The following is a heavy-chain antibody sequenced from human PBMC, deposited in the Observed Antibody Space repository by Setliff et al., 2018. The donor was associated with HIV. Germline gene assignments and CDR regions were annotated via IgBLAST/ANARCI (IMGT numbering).Heavy chain of an antibody. D-gene: IGHD6-19*01. CDR2: IQQHGSEI. CDR3: ANMQWASNAWYSFDY. Sequence: ETLSLTCTVSGGSISSSSYWMAWVRQCPGKGLEWVANIQQHGSEIHYVASVEGRFTISRDNAKNSLYLQMNSLRAEDTAVYYCANMQWASNAWYSFDYWGQGARVTVSS. J-gene: IGHJ4*02. V-gene: IGHV3-7*05. CDR1: GGSISSSSYW.